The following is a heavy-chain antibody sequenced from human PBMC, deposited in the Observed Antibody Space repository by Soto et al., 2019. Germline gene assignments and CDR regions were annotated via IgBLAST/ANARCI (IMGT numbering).Heavy chain of an antibody. Sequence: EVQVVESGGGLVQPGGSLRLSCAASGFIVNKFYISWVRQAPGKGLEWVSVMYSTGVTDSANSVKGRFSISRDNSKNTVYLQMNSLRTDDTAVYYCARYGDGYYGMDVWGQGTTVTVSS. CDR3: ARYGDGYYGMDV. D-gene: IGHD4-17*01. CDR1: GFIVNKFY. J-gene: IGHJ6*02. V-gene: IGHV3-66*01. CDR2: MYSTGVT.